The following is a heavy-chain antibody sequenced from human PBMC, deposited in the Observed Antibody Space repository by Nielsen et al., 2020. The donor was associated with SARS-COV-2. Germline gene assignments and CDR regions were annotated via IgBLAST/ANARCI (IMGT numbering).Heavy chain of an antibody. V-gene: IGHV3-7*03. D-gene: IGHD1-26*01. CDR1: GFTFSSYW. J-gene: IGHJ4*02. Sequence: GESLKISCAASGFTFSSYWMSWVRQAPGKGLEWVANIKQDGSEKYYVDSVKGRFTISRDNAKNSLYLQMNSLRAEDTAVYYCAKAGSHSYFDHWGQGTLVTVSS. CDR2: IKQDGSEK. CDR3: AKAGSHSYFDH.